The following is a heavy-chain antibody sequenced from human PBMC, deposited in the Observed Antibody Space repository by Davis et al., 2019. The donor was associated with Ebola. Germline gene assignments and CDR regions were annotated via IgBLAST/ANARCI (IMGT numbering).Heavy chain of an antibody. V-gene: IGHV1-8*01. J-gene: IGHJ6*02. CDR2: INPYSANT. CDR1: GYTFPSYD. D-gene: IGHD3-10*01. Sequence: ASVKVSCKATGYTFPSYDVNWLRQPTGQGLAWMGWINPYSANTGYAQNFRGRVTMTRNTSISTAFLEVSSLRSEDTAVYFCARGGMGSHDTYYGLDVWGQGTMVTVS. CDR3: ARGGMGSHDTYYGLDV.